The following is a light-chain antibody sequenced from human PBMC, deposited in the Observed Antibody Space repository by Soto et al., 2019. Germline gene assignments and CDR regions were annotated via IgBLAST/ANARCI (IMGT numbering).Light chain of an antibody. CDR3: QLSYSTPHT. Sequence: DIQMTQSPSSLSASVGDRVTITCRASQSISSYLNWYQQKPRKAPKLLIYAASSLQSGVPSRFSGIESETDFTVTISSLQPEDFATNYCQLSYSTPHTFGGGTKVEIK. CDR2: AAS. J-gene: IGKJ4*01. CDR1: QSISSY. V-gene: IGKV1-39*01.